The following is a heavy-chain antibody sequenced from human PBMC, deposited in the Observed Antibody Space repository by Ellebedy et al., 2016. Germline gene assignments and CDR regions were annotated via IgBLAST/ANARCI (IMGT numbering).Heavy chain of an antibody. V-gene: IGHV3-21*06. CDR3: TRDGSEWSRDY. D-gene: IGHD3-3*01. CDR1: GFTFSISG. J-gene: IGHJ4*02. CDR2: ISRGAEA. Sequence: GESLKISXAASGFTFSISGMTWIRQAPGKGLEWVATISRGAEAYYPDPLKGRFTISRNNAMNSVYLQLHSLNVDDTAVYYCTRDGSEWSRDYWGQGTQVLVSS.